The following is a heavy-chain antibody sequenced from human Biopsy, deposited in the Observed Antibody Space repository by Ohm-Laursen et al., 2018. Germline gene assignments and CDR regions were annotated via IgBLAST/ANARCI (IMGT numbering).Heavy chain of an antibody. CDR2: IYYSGTT. J-gene: IGHJ4*02. V-gene: IGHV4-31*03. Sequence: TLSLTCRVSDFPLSSGAFYWSWIRQRPGKGLEWIGYIYYSGTTSFNPSLKSRVTMSADTSANHFSLKLNSVTAADTALYYCARSPASSWTGYFESWGQGSLVTVSS. CDR3: ARSPASSWTGYFES. D-gene: IGHD2-2*01. CDR1: DFPLSSGAFY.